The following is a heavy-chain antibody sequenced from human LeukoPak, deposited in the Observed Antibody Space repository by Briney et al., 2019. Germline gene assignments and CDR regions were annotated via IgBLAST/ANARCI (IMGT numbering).Heavy chain of an antibody. D-gene: IGHD7-27*01. V-gene: IGHV4-31*03. CDR2: IYDSGTT. J-gene: IGHJ4*02. Sequence: SETLSLTCTVAGGSITSSGYYWIWILQLPGKGLEGIGYIYDSGTTSYNPSLKSRLTISLDTSENQFSLNLSSMTAPDTGRYYCARGSTGDKSNNWGQGTLVTVSS. CDR3: ARGSTGDKSNN. CDR1: GGSITSSGYY.